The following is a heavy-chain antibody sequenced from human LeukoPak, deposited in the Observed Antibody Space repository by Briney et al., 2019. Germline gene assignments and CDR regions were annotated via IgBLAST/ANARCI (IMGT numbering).Heavy chain of an antibody. CDR3: ARDNCGGDCYSTYYYYYGMDV. V-gene: IGHV1-69*04. Sequence: ASVKVSCKASGGTFSSYAISWMRQAPGQGLEWMGRIIPIFGIANYAQKFQGRVTITADKSTSTAYMELSSLRSEDTAVYYCARDNCGGDCYSTYYYYYGMDVWGQGTTVTVSS. CDR1: GGTFSSYA. CDR2: IIPIFGIA. D-gene: IGHD2-21*02. J-gene: IGHJ6*02.